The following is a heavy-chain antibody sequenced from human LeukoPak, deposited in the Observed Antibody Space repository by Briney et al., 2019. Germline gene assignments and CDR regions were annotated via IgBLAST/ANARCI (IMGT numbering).Heavy chain of an antibody. J-gene: IGHJ4*02. V-gene: IGHV1-69*01. D-gene: IGHD3-10*01. CDR1: GGTFSSYA. CDR2: IIPIFGTA. Sequence: SVKVSCKASGGTFSSYAISWVRQAPGQGLEWMGGIIPIFGTANYAQKFQGRVTITADESTSTAYMELSSLRSEDTAVYYCAAGKVPSWPYYYGSGYDYWGQGTLVTVSS. CDR3: AAGKVPSWPYYYGSGYDY.